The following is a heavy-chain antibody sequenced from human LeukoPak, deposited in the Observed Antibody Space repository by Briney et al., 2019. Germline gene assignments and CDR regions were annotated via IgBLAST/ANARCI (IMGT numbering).Heavy chain of an antibody. J-gene: IGHJ4*02. CDR3: ARVLGAYSDYEGLKY. Sequence: ASVKVSCKAFGYTLTSYYLHWVRQAPGQGLEWMGIMNPSGGSTSYAQKFHGRVTMTRDTYTSTVYMELRRLRSDDTAVYYCARVLGAYSDYEGLKYWGQGTLVTVSS. CDR2: MNPSGGST. D-gene: IGHD5-12*01. V-gene: IGHV1-46*01. CDR1: GYTLTSYY.